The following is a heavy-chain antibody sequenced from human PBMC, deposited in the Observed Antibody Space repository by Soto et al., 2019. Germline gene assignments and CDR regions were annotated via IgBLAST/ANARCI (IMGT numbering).Heavy chain of an antibody. V-gene: IGHV4-34*01. Sequence: SESLSLTCAVYGASFNIYYWSWIRQPPGKGLEWVGEINHSGSANYNPSLKRRVTISGDTSEKQFALKMGGVRGADTAVYYCAREQAYWDESGSYRIYYDYWGMGTRVTV. J-gene: IGHJ4*02. CDR2: INHSGSA. CDR1: GASFNIYY. D-gene: IGHD3-10*01. CDR3: AREQAYWDESGSYRIYYDY.